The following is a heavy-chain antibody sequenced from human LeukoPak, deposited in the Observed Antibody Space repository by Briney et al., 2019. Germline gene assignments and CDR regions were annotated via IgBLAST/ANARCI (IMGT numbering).Heavy chain of an antibody. V-gene: IGHV4-61*02. CDR3: AGHGSGWYSFDY. CDR2: IYTSGST. J-gene: IGHJ4*02. Sequence: PSETLSLTCTVSGGSISSGSYYWSWIRQPAGKGLAWIGRIYTSGSTNYNPSLKSRVTISVDTSKNQFSLKLSSVTAADTAVYYCAGHGSGWYSFDYWGQGTLVTVSS. D-gene: IGHD6-19*01. CDR1: GGSISSGSYY.